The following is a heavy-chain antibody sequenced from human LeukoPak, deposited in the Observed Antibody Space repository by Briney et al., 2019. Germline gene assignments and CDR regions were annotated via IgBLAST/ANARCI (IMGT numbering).Heavy chain of an antibody. V-gene: IGHV3-30-3*01. CDR1: GFTFSSYA. Sequence: GRSLRLSCAASGFTFSSYAMHWVRQAPGKGLEWVAVISYDGSNKYYADSVKGRFTISRDNSKNTLYLQMNSLRAEDTAVYYCAKDSTYYYGSGSYGHWGQGTLVTVSS. D-gene: IGHD3-10*01. CDR3: AKDSTYYYGSGSYGH. J-gene: IGHJ4*02. CDR2: ISYDGSNK.